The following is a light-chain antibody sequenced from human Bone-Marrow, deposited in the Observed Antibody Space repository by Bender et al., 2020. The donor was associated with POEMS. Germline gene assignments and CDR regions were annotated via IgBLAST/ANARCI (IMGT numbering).Light chain of an antibody. Sequence: SLELTQPPSVSVSPGQTARITCSGDELPKKYVYWYQQRPGQAPVLVMYKDTERPSWIPERFSGSTSGTTVTLTISGVQAEDEADYYCQSTDNSGGPRGMFGGGTRLTVL. J-gene: IGLJ3*02. V-gene: IGLV3-25*03. CDR1: ELPKKY. CDR2: KDT. CDR3: QSTDNSGGPRGM.